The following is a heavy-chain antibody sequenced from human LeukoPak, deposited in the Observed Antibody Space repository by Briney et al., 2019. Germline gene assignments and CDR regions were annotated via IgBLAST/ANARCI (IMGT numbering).Heavy chain of an antibody. Sequence: SETLSLTCTVSGGSISSYYWSWIRQPPGKGLEWIGYVYYSGSTNYNPSLKSRVTISVDTSKNQFSLKLSSVTAADTAVYYCARWGYYDSSGYSSDAFDIWGQGTMVTVSS. CDR2: VYYSGST. V-gene: IGHV4-59*01. D-gene: IGHD3-22*01. J-gene: IGHJ3*02. CDR1: GGSISSYY. CDR3: ARWGYYDSSGYSSDAFDI.